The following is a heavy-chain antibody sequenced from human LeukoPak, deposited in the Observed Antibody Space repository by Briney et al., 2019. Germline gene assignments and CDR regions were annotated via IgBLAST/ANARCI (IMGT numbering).Heavy chain of an antibody. V-gene: IGHV3-48*01. CDR1: GFTFSGYT. Sequence: GGSLRLSCAASGFTFSGYTMNWVRQAPGKGLEWLSNIISSSNIIYYADSVRGRFTISRDNANYSLYLQMNSLRVEDTAVYYCTRGNYYMDVWGKGTTVTVSS. CDR3: TRGNYYMDV. CDR2: IISSSNII. J-gene: IGHJ6*03.